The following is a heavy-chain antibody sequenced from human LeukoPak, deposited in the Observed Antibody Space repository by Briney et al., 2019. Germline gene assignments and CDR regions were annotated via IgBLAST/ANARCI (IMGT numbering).Heavy chain of an antibody. D-gene: IGHD4-17*01. V-gene: IGHV4-59*12. J-gene: IGHJ3*02. Sequence: SETLSLTCTVSGGSISSYYWSWIRQPPGKGLEWIGYIYYSGNTNYNPSLKSRVTISVDTSKNQFSLKLSSVTAADTAVYYCARGLSGDYDAFDIWGQGTLVTASS. CDR3: ARGLSGDYDAFDI. CDR1: GGSISSYY. CDR2: IYYSGNT.